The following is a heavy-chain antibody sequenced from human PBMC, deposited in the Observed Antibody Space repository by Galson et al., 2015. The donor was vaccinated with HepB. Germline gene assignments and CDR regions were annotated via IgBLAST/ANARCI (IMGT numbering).Heavy chain of an antibody. Sequence: SLRLSCAASGFTFSSHAMYWVRQAPGKGLEWVATLSSDGSNKYYADSVRGQFSISRDNSNNTLSLQMNSLRPEDTAVYYCARGRGITDRYYYFDYGMDVWGQGTAVTVSS. CDR3: ARGRGITDRYYYFDYGMDV. CDR1: GFTFSSHA. CDR2: LSSDGSNK. J-gene: IGHJ6*02. D-gene: IGHD3-16*01. V-gene: IGHV3-30-3*01.